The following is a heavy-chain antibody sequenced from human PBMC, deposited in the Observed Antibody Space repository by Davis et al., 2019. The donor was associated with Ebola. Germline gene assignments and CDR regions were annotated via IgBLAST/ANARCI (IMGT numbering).Heavy chain of an antibody. Sequence: SETLSLTCAVYGGSFSGYYWSWIRQPPGKGLEWIGYIYYSGSTNYNPSLKSRVTISVDTSKNQFSLKLSSVTAADTAVYYCARGIPLYYYDSSGYYSCIDYFDYWGQGTLVTVSS. D-gene: IGHD3-22*01. V-gene: IGHV4-59*01. CDR3: ARGIPLYYYDSSGYYSCIDYFDY. J-gene: IGHJ4*02. CDR2: IYYSGST. CDR1: GGSFSGYY.